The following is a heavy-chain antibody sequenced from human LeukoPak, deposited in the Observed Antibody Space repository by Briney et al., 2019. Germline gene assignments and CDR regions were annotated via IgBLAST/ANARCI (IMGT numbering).Heavy chain of an antibody. CDR2: IYSGGTT. V-gene: IGHV3-53*01. CDR1: GFTFSSYS. J-gene: IGHJ4*02. D-gene: IGHD5-24*01. CDR3: ARGRRDGYNLGY. Sequence: GGSLRLSCAASGFTFSSYSMNWVRQAPGKGLEWVSVIYSGGTTYYADSVKGRFTISRDNSKNTLSLQMNSLRAEDTAVYYCARGRRDGYNLGYWGQGTLVTVSS.